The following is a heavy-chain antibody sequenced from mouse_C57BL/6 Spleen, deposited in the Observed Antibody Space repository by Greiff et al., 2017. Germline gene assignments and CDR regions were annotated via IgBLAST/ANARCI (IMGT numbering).Heavy chain of an antibody. J-gene: IGHJ1*03. CDR1: GYTFTSYW. Sequence: QVQLQQPGAELVMPGASVKLSCKASGYTFTSYWMHWVKQRPGQGLEWIGEIDPSDSFTNYNQKFKGKSTLTVDKSSSTAYMQLSSLTSVDSAVYYCARVPTPAYYSNHWYFDVWGTGTTVTVSA. CDR3: ARVPTPAYYSNHWYFDV. CDR2: IDPSDSFT. V-gene: IGHV1-69*01. D-gene: IGHD2-5*01.